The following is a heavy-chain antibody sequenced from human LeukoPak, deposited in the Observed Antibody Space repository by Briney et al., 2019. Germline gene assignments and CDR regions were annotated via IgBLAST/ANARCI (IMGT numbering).Heavy chain of an antibody. J-gene: IGHJ4*02. CDR2: ISAHDGTR. Sequence: GASVKVSCKASGYTFTNYGVTWVRQAPGQGLEWMGWISAHDGTRNYALKHEDRVTMTTDTSTSTAYMELRGLRSDDTAVYYCARRSTLYSSGRFYFDYWGQGTLVTVSS. D-gene: IGHD6-19*01. CDR1: GYTFTNYG. CDR3: ARRSTLYSSGRFYFDY. V-gene: IGHV1-18*01.